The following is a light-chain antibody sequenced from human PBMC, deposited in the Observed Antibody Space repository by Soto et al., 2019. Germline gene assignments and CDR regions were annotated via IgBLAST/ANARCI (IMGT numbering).Light chain of an antibody. J-gene: IGKJ4*01. CDR3: QQRYSTPPT. Sequence: IPMSQSPSSLSASVGDRVTISCRASQGIRNDLAWYQQKPGRAPKLLIFAASNIQSGVPSRSSGGGAWRDVTLIIISLQPQDFLTYYCQQRYSTPPTFGGGTMVDIK. CDR1: QGIRND. CDR2: AAS. V-gene: IGKV1-39*01.